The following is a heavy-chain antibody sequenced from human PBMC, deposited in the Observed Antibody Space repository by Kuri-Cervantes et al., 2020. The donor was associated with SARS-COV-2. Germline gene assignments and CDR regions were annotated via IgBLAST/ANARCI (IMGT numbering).Heavy chain of an antibody. J-gene: IGHJ6*02. CDR2: IYYSGST. CDR3: ATVRKWELSSYYYYGMDV. Sequence: SETLSFTCTVSGGSISSYYWSWIRQPPGKGLEWIGYIYYSGSTNYNPSLKSRVTISVDTSKNQFSLKLSSVTAADTAVYYCATVRKWELSSYYYYGMDVWGQGTTVTVSS. CDR1: GGSISSYY. V-gene: IGHV4-59*12. D-gene: IGHD1-26*01.